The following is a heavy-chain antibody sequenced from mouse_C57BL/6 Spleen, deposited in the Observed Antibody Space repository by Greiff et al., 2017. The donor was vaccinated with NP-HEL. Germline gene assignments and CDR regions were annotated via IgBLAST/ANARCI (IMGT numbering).Heavy chain of an antibody. CDR3: ARKDYDYDEGFAY. CDR1: GYTFTSYW. D-gene: IGHD2-4*01. CDR2: IYPGSGST. V-gene: IGHV1-55*01. Sequence: QVQLKESGAELVKPGASVKMSCKASGYTFTSYWITWVKQRPGQGLEWIGDIYPGSGSTNYNEKFKSKATLTVDTSSSTAYMQLSSLTSEDSAVYYCARKDYDYDEGFAYWGQGTLVTVSA. J-gene: IGHJ3*01.